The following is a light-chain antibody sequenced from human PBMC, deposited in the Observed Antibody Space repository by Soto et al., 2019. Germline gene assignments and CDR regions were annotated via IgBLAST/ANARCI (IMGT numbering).Light chain of an antibody. CDR3: QQIDSSPLT. J-gene: IGKJ4*01. CDR1: QSITTY. V-gene: IGKV1-39*01. Sequence: DIQMTQSPSSLSASVGDRVTITCRASQSITTYLNWYRQKPGKAPKLLIYGASSLQSGVPSRFSGSGSETEFTLSISSLQPEDFATYFCQQIDSSPLTFGGGTKVEIK. CDR2: GAS.